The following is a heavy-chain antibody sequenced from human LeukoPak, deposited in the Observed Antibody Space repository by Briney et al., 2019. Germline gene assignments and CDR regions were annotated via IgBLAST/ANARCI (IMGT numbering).Heavy chain of an antibody. D-gene: IGHD5-12*01. V-gene: IGHV3-23*01. CDR1: GFTFSSYG. Sequence: GGSLSLSWAASGFTFSSYGVKWVLQAAGKGLEWVSGISGSGGSTYYADSVKGRFTISRDNSNNTLYLQMSSLRAEDTAVYYCAKDRYSGYDSLVAWGQGTLVTVSS. CDR2: ISGSGGST. J-gene: IGHJ5*02. CDR3: AKDRYSGYDSLVA.